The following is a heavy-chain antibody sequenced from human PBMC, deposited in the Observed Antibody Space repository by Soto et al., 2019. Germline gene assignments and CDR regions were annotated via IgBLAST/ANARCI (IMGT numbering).Heavy chain of an antibody. V-gene: IGHV5-51*01. Sequence: EVQLVQSGAEVKKPGESLKISCKGFGYSFTTYWIAWVRQMPGKGLEWMGIIYPGDSRTRYSPSFQGQVTISADKSLTTAYLQWSSLKASDTAVYYCARDLDYGGNSDWFEPWGQGTLVTVSS. D-gene: IGHD4-17*01. CDR1: GYSFTTYW. J-gene: IGHJ5*02. CDR2: IYPGDSRT. CDR3: ARDLDYGGNSDWFEP.